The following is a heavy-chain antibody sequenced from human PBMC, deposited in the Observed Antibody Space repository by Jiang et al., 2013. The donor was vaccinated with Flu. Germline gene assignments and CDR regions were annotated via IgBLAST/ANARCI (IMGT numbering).Heavy chain of an antibody. D-gene: IGHD4-17*01. J-gene: IGHJ4*02. Sequence: GPGLVKPSETLSLTCTVSGGSISSYYWSWIRQPPGKGLEWIGYIYYSGSTNYNPSLKSRVTISVDTSKNQFSLKLSSVTAADTAVYYCARSTVTAYYFDYWGQGTLVTVSS. CDR3: ARSTVTAYYFDY. V-gene: IGHV4-59*01. CDR2: IYYSGST. CDR1: GGSISSYY.